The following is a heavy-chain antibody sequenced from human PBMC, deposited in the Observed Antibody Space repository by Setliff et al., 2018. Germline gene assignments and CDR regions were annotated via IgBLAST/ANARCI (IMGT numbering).Heavy chain of an antibody. CDR1: GGSFSGYY. J-gene: IGHJ4*02. CDR3: ARSPITIFGVVLHPLDY. V-gene: IGHV4-34*01. Sequence: SQTLSLTCAVYGGSFSGYYWSWIRQPPGKGLEWIGEINHSGSTNYNPSLKSRVTISVDTSKNQFSLKLSSVTAADTAVYYCARSPITIFGVVLHPLDYWGQGTLVTVSS. CDR2: INHSGST. D-gene: IGHD3-3*01.